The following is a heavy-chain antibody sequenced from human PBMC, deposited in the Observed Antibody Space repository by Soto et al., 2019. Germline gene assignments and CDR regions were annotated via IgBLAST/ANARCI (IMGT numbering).Heavy chain of an antibody. CDR2: IAVGSGYT. D-gene: IGHD2-8*01. CDR1: GFTFTSSA. Sequence: SVKVSCKASGFTFTSSAFQWVRQARGQRLEWIGWIAVGSGYTKVSQRFQDRVTLTRDMSTSTTYMEVSRLTSEDTAIYFCAADATAWQQMVPSDYWGQGSLGTVSP. J-gene: IGHJ4*02. CDR3: AADATAWQQMVPSDY. V-gene: IGHV1-58*01.